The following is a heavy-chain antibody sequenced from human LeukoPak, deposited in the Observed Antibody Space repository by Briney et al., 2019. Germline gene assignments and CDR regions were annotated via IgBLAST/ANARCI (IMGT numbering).Heavy chain of an antibody. CDR2: ISAYNGNT. CDR1: GYTFTSYG. CDR3: ARDPGTIFGAPGYMDV. J-gene: IGHJ6*03. V-gene: IGHV1-18*01. Sequence: ASVKVSCKASGYTFTSYGISWVRQAPGQGFEWMGWISAYNGNTNYAQKLQGRVTMTTDTSTSTAYMELRSLRSDDTAVYYCARDPGTIFGAPGYMDVWGKGTTVTVSS. D-gene: IGHD3-3*01.